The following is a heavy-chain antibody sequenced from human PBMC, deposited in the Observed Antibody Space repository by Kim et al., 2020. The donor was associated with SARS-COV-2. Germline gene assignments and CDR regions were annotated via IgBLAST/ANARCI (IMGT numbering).Heavy chain of an antibody. J-gene: IGHJ4*02. CDR2: IIPIFGTA. Sequence: SVKVSCKASGGTFSSYAISWVRQAPGQGLEWMGGIIPIFGTANYAQKFQGRVTITADESTSTAYMELSSLRSEDTAVYYCARVALDGIAVAGSEYYFDYWGQGTLVTVSS. D-gene: IGHD6-19*01. CDR1: GGTFSSYA. V-gene: IGHV1-69*13. CDR3: ARVALDGIAVAGSEYYFDY.